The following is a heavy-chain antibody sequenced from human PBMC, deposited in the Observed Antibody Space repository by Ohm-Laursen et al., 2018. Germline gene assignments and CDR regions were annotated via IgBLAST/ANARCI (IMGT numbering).Heavy chain of an antibody. J-gene: IGHJ4*02. V-gene: IGHV3-74*01. CDR2: IRDDGSTT. CDR1: GFTFSSYW. D-gene: IGHD3-3*01. Sequence: SLRLSCAASGFTFSSYWMHWVRRAPGKGLVWVSRIRDDGSTTNYADSVKGRFTISRDNSKNTLYLQMNSLRAEDTAVYYCAKGTVSTVIFLSGFDSWGQGTLVTVSS. CDR3: AKGTVSTVIFLSGFDS.